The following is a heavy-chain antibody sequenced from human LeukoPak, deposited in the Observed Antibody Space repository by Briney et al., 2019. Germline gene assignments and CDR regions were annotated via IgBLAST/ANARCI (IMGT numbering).Heavy chain of an antibody. J-gene: IGHJ4*02. CDR1: GYTFTSYG. Sequence: ASVKVSCKASGYTFTSYGISWVRQAPAQGLEGMGWISAYNGNTNYAQKLQGRVTMTTDTSTSTAYMELRSLRSDDTAVYYCARSGAYYYDSSGYYAVGYWGEGTLVTVS. D-gene: IGHD3-22*01. CDR2: ISAYNGNT. CDR3: ARSGAYYYDSSGYYAVGY. V-gene: IGHV1-18*01.